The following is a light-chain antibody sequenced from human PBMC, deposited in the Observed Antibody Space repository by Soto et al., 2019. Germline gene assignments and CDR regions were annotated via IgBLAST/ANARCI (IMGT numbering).Light chain of an antibody. CDR2: GAF. V-gene: IGKV3-15*01. CDR1: QSVRSN. CDR3: QQRSSRPLT. Sequence: EIVMTQSPATLSGSPGERATLSCRASQSVRSNLAWYQQKPGQAPRLLIYGAFNRATGIPARFSGSGSGTEFTLTISSLQSEDFAVYFCQQRSSRPLTFGGGTKVEI. J-gene: IGKJ4*01.